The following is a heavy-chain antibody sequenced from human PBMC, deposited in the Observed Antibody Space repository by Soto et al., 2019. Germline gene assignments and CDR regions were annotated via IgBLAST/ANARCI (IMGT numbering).Heavy chain of an antibody. D-gene: IGHD3-10*01. CDR1: GFTLSSYG. J-gene: IGHJ6*03. V-gene: IGHV3-30*03. CDR3: ETDHFGSGSLYMDG. CDR2: ISYDGSNK. Sequence: VHLVESGGGVVQPGRSLRLSCAASGFTLSSYGMHWVRQAPDKGLAWVAVISYDGSNKDYADSVKGRSTISRDNSKNTLYLQMNRLRAEDTAVYLCETDHFGSGSLYMDGWGKGTKVNVSS.